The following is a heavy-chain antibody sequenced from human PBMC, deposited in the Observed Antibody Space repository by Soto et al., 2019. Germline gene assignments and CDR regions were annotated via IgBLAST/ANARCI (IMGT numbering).Heavy chain of an antibody. CDR2: IYSGGST. V-gene: IGHV3-53*01. Sequence: GGSLRLSCAASGFTVSSNYMSWVRQAPGKGLEWVSVIYSGGSTYYADSVKGRFTISRDNSKNTLYLQMNSLRAEDTAVHYCATGRYSSGWYRLGMDVWGQGSTVTVSS. CDR1: GFTVSSNY. J-gene: IGHJ6*02. CDR3: ATGRYSSGWYRLGMDV. D-gene: IGHD6-19*01.